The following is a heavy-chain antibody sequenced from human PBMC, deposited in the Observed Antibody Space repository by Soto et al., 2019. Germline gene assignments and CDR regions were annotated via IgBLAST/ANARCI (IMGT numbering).Heavy chain of an antibody. J-gene: IGHJ4*02. Sequence: GGSLRLSCAASGFTFSSYSMNWVRQAPGKGLEWVSSISSSSSYIYYADSVKGRFTISRDNAKNSLYLQMNSLRAEDTAVYYCARDPPLVLTGYFDYWGQGTLVTVSS. D-gene: IGHD3-9*01. CDR2: ISSSSSYI. CDR3: ARDPPLVLTGYFDY. V-gene: IGHV3-21*01. CDR1: GFTFSSYS.